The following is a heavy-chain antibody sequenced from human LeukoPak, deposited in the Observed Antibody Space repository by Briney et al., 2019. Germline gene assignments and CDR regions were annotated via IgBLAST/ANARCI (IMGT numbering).Heavy chain of an antibody. V-gene: IGHV4-34*01. CDR1: GGSFSGYY. Sequence: PSETLSLTCAVYGGSFSGYYWSWIRQPPGKGLEWIGEINHSGSTNYNPSLKSRVTISVDTSKNQFSLKLSSVTAADTAVYYCARGRNDFWSYAFDIWGQGTMVTVSS. J-gene: IGHJ3*02. CDR2: INHSGST. CDR3: ARGRNDFWSYAFDI. D-gene: IGHD3-3*01.